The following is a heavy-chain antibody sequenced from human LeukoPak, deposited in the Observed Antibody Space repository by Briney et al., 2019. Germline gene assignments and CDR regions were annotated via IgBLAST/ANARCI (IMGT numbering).Heavy chain of an antibody. Sequence: SETLSLTCTVSGGSINTYYWSWLRQPPGKGLEWIGYIYYTGNTNYNPSLKSRVTISIDTSKNQFSLKLSSVTAADTAVYYCARTAYDSSGNFFDFWGQGTLVTVSS. CDR1: GGSINTYY. CDR3: ARTAYDSSGNFFDF. CDR2: IYYTGNT. J-gene: IGHJ4*02. D-gene: IGHD3-22*01. V-gene: IGHV4-59*01.